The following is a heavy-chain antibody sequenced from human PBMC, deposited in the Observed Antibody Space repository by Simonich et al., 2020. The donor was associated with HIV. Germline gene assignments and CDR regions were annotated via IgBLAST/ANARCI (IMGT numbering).Heavy chain of an antibody. CDR1: GFTFSSSW. D-gene: IGHD3-10*01. Sequence: EVQLVESGGGLVQPGGSLRLSCAASGFTFSSSWMTWVRQAPGEGLGWVANIKEDGSEKYYVDSVKGRFTISRDNAKNSLDLQMNSLRVEDTAVYYCARDRGYDAFDIWGLGTTVTVSS. CDR2: IKEDGSEK. CDR3: ARDRGYDAFDI. J-gene: IGHJ3*02. V-gene: IGHV3-7*01.